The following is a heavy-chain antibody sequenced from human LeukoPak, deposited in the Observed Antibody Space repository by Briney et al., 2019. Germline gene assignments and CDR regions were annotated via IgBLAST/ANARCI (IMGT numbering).Heavy chain of an antibody. CDR3: ARRRGPRWFDP. CDR1: GGSFSGYY. J-gene: IGHJ5*02. CDR2: INHSGST. V-gene: IGHV4-34*01. Sequence: PSETLSLTCAVYGGSFSGYYWSWIRQPPGKGLEWIGEINHSGSTNFNPSLKGRVTISVGTSKNQFSLKLSSVTAADTAVYYCARRRGPRWFDPWGQGTLVTVSS.